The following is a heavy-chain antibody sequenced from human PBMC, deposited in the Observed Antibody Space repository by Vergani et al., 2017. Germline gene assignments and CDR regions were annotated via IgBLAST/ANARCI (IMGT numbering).Heavy chain of an antibody. V-gene: IGHV1-46*02. CDR2: VNFVTGAA. Sequence: QVQLVQSGAAVKKPGASAKVSCTASGYIFKNYYMHWLRLAPGQGFQWMGVVNFVTGAATSPQKFEGRITMTRDTSTATFYMGLSSLKYEDTAIYYCARSIGYCTSGSCRPYYFDLWGQGTLVTVSS. CDR1: GYIFKNYY. D-gene: IGHD2-15*01. J-gene: IGHJ4*02. CDR3: ARSIGYCTSGSCRPYYFDL.